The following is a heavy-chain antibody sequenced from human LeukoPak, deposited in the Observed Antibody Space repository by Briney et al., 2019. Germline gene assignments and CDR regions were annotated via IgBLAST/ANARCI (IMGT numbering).Heavy chain of an antibody. V-gene: IGHV1-8*01. D-gene: IGHD4-23*01. CDR2: MSPNSGYT. CDR3: ARDYGANSGWFDP. CDR1: GYTFTSYD. Sequence: GASVTVSCKASGYTFTSYDINWVRQATGQGLEWMGWMSPNSGYTGYAQKFQGRVTMTRDTSISTAYMELSSLRSEDTAVYYCARDYGANSGWFDPWGQGTLVTVSS. J-gene: IGHJ5*02.